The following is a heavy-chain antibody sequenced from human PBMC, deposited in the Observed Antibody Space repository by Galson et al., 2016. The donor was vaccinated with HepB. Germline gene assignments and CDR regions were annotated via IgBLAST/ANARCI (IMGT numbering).Heavy chain of an antibody. J-gene: IGHJ6*02. D-gene: IGHD3-10*01. V-gene: IGHV3-30*18. CDR1: GFTFSTCG. CDR2: ISYGGNNK. Sequence: SLRLSCAASGFTFSTCGVHWVRQAPGKGLEWVAVISYGGNNKYYADSVKGRFNISRDNSRNTLYLQMNSLKAEDTALYYCAKDDSCYYGSGSYSSLKYYYFYGVDVWGQGTTVTVSS. CDR3: AKDDSCYYGSGSYSSLKYYYFYGVDV.